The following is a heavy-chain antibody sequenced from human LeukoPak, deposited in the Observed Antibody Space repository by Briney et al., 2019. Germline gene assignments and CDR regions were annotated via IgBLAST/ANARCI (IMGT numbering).Heavy chain of an antibody. CDR3: ATGKRIMITFGGVIVRRYWFDP. V-gene: IGHV1-24*01. D-gene: IGHD3-16*02. CDR2: FDPEDGET. CDR1: GYTLTELS. J-gene: IGHJ5*02. Sequence: ASVKVSCKVSGYTLTELSMHWVRQAPGKGLEWMGGFDPEDGETIYAQKFQDRVTVTEDTSTDTAYMELSSLRSEDTAVYYCATGKRIMITFGGVIVRRYWFDPWGQGTLVTVSS.